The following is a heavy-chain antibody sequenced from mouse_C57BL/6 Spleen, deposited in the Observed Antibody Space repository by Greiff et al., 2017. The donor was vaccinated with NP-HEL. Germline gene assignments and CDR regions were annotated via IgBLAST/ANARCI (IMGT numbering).Heavy chain of an antibody. CDR1: GYTFTGYW. J-gene: IGHJ4*01. D-gene: IGHD2-4*01. CDR2: ILPGSGST. CDR3: ASNYYDYDGDYAMDY. V-gene: IGHV1-9*01. Sequence: QVQLKQSGAELMKPGASVKLSCKATGYTFTGYWIEWVKQRPGHGLEWLGEILPGSGSTNYNEKFKGKATFTADTSSNTAYMQLSSLTTEDAAIYYCASNYYDYDGDYAMDYWGQGTSVTVSS.